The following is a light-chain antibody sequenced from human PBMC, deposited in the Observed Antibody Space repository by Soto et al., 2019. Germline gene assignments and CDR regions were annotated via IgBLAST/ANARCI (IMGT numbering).Light chain of an antibody. CDR2: AAS. Sequence: RVMTHSRPAVSVTQGERATLSCRASQSVSVNSLAWYQQKGGQAPRLLIYAASTRATGVPSRFSGSGSGTDFTLTLSSLQPEDFATYYCQQSYSTPQTFGQGTKVDI. CDR3: QQSYSTPQT. J-gene: IGKJ1*01. CDR1: QSVSVN. V-gene: IGKV3-15*01.